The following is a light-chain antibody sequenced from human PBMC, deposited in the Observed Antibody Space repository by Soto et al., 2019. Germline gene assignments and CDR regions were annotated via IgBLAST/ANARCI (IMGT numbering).Light chain of an antibody. Sequence: DIVMTQSPDSLAVSLGERATINCKSSQNILYSPNNKNALVWYQQKPGQPPKLLISWTSTRESGVPDGFSGSGSGTDFSLTISSLQAEDVAVYYCQQFYTTPTFGGGTKVEIK. CDR1: QNILYSPNNKNA. CDR2: WTS. V-gene: IGKV4-1*01. CDR3: QQFYTTPT. J-gene: IGKJ4*01.